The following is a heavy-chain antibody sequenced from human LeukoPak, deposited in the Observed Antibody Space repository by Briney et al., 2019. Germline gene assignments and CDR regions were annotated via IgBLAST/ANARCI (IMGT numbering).Heavy chain of an antibody. D-gene: IGHD4-17*01. CDR3: ARGHDYGDLYWFDP. CDR2: ISSTNTYI. V-gene: IGHV3-21*03. Sequence: GGSLRPSCAASGFAFNKYSMNWVRQAPGKGLEWVSSISSTNTYIYYADSMKGRFTISRNSANNSLFLQMSGLRAEDTAVYYCARGHDYGDLYWFDPWGQGTLVTVSS. CDR1: GFAFNKYS. J-gene: IGHJ5*02.